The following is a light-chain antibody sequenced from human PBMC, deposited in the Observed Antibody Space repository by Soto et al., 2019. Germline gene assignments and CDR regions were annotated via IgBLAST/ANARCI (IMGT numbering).Light chain of an antibody. CDR3: CSYAGSVWV. Sequence: QLVLTQPRSVSGSPGQSVTISCTGTSSDVGGYNYVSWYQQHPGKAPKLMIYDVSKRPSGVPDRFSGSKSGNTASLTISGLQAEDEADYYCCSYAGSVWVFGGGTKLTVL. J-gene: IGLJ3*02. CDR1: SSDVGGYNY. CDR2: DVS. V-gene: IGLV2-11*01.